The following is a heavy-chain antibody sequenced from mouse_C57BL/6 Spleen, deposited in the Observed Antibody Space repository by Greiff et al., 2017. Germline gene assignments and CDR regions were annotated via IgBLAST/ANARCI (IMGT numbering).Heavy chain of an antibody. J-gene: IGHJ3*01. Sequence: QVQLQQSGPELVKPGASVKISCKASGYAFSSSWMNWVKQRPGKGLEWIGRIYPGDGDTNYNGKFKGKATLTADKSSSTAYMQLSSLTSEDSAVYFCARSRAVAPWFAYWGQGTLVTVSA. V-gene: IGHV1-82*01. CDR3: ARSRAVAPWFAY. CDR1: GYAFSSSW. CDR2: IYPGDGDT. D-gene: IGHD1-1*01.